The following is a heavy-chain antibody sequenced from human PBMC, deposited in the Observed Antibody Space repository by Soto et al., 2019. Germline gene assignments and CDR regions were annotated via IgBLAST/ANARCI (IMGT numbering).Heavy chain of an antibody. D-gene: IGHD2-8*01. CDR3: VKGLGLYEVKFGIDV. CDR1: GFTFDDFA. CDR2: VDWNSGST. Sequence: GGSLRLSCAAPGFTFDDFAMHWVRQAPGKGLEWVSGVDWNSGSTAYADSVKGRFTISRDNARNSLYLQMNSLRAEDTALYYCVKGLGLYEVKFGIDVLGQGTTVTVFS. V-gene: IGHV3-9*01. J-gene: IGHJ6*02.